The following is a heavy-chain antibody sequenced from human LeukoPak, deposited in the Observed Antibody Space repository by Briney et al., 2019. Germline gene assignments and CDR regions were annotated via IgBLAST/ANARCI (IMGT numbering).Heavy chain of an antibody. J-gene: IGHJ4*02. Sequence: ASVTVSCRASGYTFTDYYIHWVRQAPGQGLEWMGWINPSNGGTNFAQEFQGRVTMTRDTSISTAYMELSRLTSDDTAVYYCARVGYFGSGSYCPYWGQGTLVTVSS. CDR1: GYTFTDYY. CDR2: INPSNGGT. D-gene: IGHD3-10*01. V-gene: IGHV1-2*02. CDR3: ARVGYFGSGSYCPY.